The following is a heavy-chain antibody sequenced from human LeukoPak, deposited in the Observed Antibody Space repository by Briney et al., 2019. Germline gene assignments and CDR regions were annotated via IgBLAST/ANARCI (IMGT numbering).Heavy chain of an antibody. CDR2: IIPIFGTA. D-gene: IGHD1-26*01. V-gene: IGHV1-69*13. CDR1: GGTFSSYA. Sequence: ASVKVSCKASGGTFSSYAISWVRQAPGQGLEWMGGIIPIFGTANYAQKFQGRVTITADESTSTAYMELSSLRSEDTAVYYCARVPESYYEGGYAFDIWGQGTMVTVSS. CDR3: ARVPESYYEGGYAFDI. J-gene: IGHJ3*02.